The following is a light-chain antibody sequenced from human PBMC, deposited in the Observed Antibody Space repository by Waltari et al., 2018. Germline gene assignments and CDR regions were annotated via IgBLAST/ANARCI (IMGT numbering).Light chain of an antibody. CDR1: SRDVGGYKY. CDR2: EVN. J-gene: IGLJ2*01. V-gene: IGLV2-8*01. CDR3: SSYAVSNNLL. Sequence: QSALTQPPSASGSPGQSVTISCTGTSRDVGGYKYVSWYQPHPGKAPRLIIYEVNRRPAGVPDRFSGSKSGNTASLTVSGLQAEDEADYYCSSYAVSNNLLFGGGTKLTVL.